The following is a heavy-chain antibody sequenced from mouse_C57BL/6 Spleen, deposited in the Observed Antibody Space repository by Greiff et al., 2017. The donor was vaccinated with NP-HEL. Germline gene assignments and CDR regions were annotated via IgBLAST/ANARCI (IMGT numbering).Heavy chain of an antibody. Sequence: QVQLKESGPGLVQPSQSLSITCTVSGFSLTSYGVHWVRQSPGKGLEWLGVIWSGGSTDYNAAFISRLSISKDNSKSQVFFKMNSLQADDTAIYYCAQGDLGYYEAWFAYWGQGTLVTVSA. V-gene: IGHV2-2*01. D-gene: IGHD2-3*01. CDR1: GFSLTSYG. CDR2: IWSGGST. CDR3: AQGDLGYYEAWFAY. J-gene: IGHJ3*01.